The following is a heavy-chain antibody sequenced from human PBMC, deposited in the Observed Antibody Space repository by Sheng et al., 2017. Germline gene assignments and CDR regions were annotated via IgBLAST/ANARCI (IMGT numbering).Heavy chain of an antibody. CDR1: GFTFSSYE. J-gene: IGHJ4*02. CDR3: ATLPTPLRYFDWLFDY. CDR2: ISSSGSTI. V-gene: IGHV3-48*03. Sequence: EVQLVESGGGLVQPGGSLRLSCAASGFTFSSYEMNWVRQAPGKGLEWVSYISSSGSTIYYADSVKGRFTISRDNAKNSLYLQMNSLRAEDTAVYYCATLPTPLRYFDWLFDYWGQGTLVTVSS. D-gene: IGHD3-9*01.